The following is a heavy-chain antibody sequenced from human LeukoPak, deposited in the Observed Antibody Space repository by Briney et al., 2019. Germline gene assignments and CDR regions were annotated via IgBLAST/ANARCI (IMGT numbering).Heavy chain of an antibody. V-gene: IGHV3-23*01. Sequence: PGGSLRLSXAASGFTFNNYAMSWVRKAPGKGLEWVSPFSGSGGSTYSADSVKGRFTISRDKSKNTLYLQMNSLRVEDTAVYYCAKDGYSGYDVFDCWGQGTLVTVSS. CDR3: AKDGYSGYDVFDC. CDR2: FSGSGGST. J-gene: IGHJ4*02. CDR1: GFTFNNYA. D-gene: IGHD5-12*01.